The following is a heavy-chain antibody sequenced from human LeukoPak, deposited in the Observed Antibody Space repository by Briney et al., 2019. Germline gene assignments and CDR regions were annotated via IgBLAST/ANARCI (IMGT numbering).Heavy chain of an antibody. J-gene: IGHJ4*02. CDR2: IDWDDDK. CDR3: ARMRYVRTGDFDFDH. Sequence: SGPALVKPTETLTLTCTFSGFSLSGGSLCMSWIRQPPGKALEWLARIDWDDDKYYNTSLRTRLTISKDTSKNQVVLRMTNLDPVDTATYYCARMRYVRTGDFDFDHWGQGILVTVSS. CDR1: GFSLSGGSLC. V-gene: IGHV2-70*11. D-gene: IGHD7-27*01.